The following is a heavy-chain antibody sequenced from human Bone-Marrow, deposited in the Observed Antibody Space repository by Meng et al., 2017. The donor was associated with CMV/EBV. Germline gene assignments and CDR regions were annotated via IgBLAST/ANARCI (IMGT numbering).Heavy chain of an antibody. CDR2: IFTEDYSA. CDR3: LRDRPHWE. V-gene: IGHV3-74*01. D-gene: IGHD7-27*01. CDR1: GFTFTSYI. J-gene: IGHJ4*02. Sequence: GESLKISCATSGFTFTSYIIHWVRQAPGKGLEWVSLIFTEDYSAAYADSVRGRFTISRANAKNTVYLQMNSLRVEDTAVYYCLRDRPHWERGQGTLVTVSS.